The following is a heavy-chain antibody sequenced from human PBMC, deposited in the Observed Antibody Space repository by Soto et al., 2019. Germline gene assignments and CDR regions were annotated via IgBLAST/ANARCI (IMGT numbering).Heavy chain of an antibody. Sequence: SVKVSCKASGGTFSSYAITWVRQAPGQGLEWMGGIIPIFGTANYARKFQGRVTITADDSTSTAYMELSSLRSEDTAVYYCARVLWFGELLTSFDYWGQGILVTVS. CDR2: IIPIFGTA. J-gene: IGHJ4*02. CDR3: ARVLWFGELLTSFDY. V-gene: IGHV1-69*13. D-gene: IGHD3-10*01. CDR1: GGTFSSYA.